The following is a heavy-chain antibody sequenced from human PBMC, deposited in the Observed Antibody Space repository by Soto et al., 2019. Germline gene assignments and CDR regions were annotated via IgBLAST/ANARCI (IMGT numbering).Heavy chain of an antibody. CDR2: IDPSDSYT. V-gene: IGHV5-10-1*01. Sequence: PGESLKISCKGSGYSFTSYWISWVRQMPGKGLEWMGRIDPSDSYTNYSPSFQGHVTISADKSISTAYLQWSSLKASDTAMYYCARLGHQLTYYYYYGMDVWGQGTTVNVSS. CDR3: ARLGHQLTYYYYYGMDV. CDR1: GYSFTSYW. D-gene: IGHD2-2*01. J-gene: IGHJ6*02.